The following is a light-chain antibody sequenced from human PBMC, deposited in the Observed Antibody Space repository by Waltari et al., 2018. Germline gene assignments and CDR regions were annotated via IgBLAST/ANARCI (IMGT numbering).Light chain of an antibody. CDR1: SSDVGGYNY. CDR3: SSYTSSSTSYV. CDR2: DVS. V-gene: IGLV2-14*01. J-gene: IGLJ1*01. Sequence: QSALTQPASVSGSPGQSITISCTGTSSDVGGYNYVSWYQQHPGKAPKLMIYDVSKRPAGVSNRFAGSKSGNTASLTSSGLHAEDEADYYCSSYTSSSTSYVFGTGTKVTVL.